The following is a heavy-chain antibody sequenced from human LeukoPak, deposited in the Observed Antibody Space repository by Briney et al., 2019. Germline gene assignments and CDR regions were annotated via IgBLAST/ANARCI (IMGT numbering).Heavy chain of an antibody. CDR1: GGSFSGYY. CDR2: INHSGST. J-gene: IGHJ4*02. CDR3: ARSSRSSSGWPY. Sequence: SETLSLTCAVYGGSFSGYYWSWIRQPPGKGLEWIGEINHSGSTNYNPSLKSRVTISVDTSKNQFSLKLSSVTAADTAVYYCARSSRSSSGWPYWGQGTLVTVSS. V-gene: IGHV4-34*01. D-gene: IGHD6-19*01.